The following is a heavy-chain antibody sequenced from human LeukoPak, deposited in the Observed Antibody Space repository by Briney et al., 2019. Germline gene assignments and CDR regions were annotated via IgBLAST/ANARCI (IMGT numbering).Heavy chain of an antibody. CDR2: IFYSGST. CDR1: SGSISTSNYY. Sequence: SETLSLTCTVSSGSISTSNYYWGWVRQPPGKALEWIGNIFYSGSTYYSPSLKSRDTISLDTSRNQFSLKLNSVTAADTAVYYCARTRYYYNARSYGAPYYFDYWGQGTLVTVSS. V-gene: IGHV4-39*01. CDR3: ARTRYYYNARSYGAPYYFDY. J-gene: IGHJ4*02. D-gene: IGHD3-10*01.